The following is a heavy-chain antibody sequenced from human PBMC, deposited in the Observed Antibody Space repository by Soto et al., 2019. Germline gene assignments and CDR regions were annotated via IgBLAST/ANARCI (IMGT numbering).Heavy chain of an antibody. J-gene: IGHJ3*01. D-gene: IGHD7-27*01. Sequence: QVQLQESGPGLVEPSETLSLTCTVSGDSMSRYYWSWIRQSAEKGLEWIGRISATGTTSYIPSLKSRITLSVDTSKNQCSLNLKFVTAADTAVYFCARDQSGADDFWGKGTVVTVS. V-gene: IGHV4-4*07. CDR3: ARDQSGADDF. CDR2: ISATGTT. CDR1: GDSMSRYY.